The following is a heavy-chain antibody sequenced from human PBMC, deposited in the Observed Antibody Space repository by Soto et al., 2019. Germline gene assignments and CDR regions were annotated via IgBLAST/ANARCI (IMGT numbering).Heavy chain of an antibody. D-gene: IGHD1-1*01. V-gene: IGHV3-7*01. Sequence: EEHLVDSGGGLVQPGGSLRLSCAASGFSIRDYWMTWVRQAPGKGLDWVANIKQDGSEKFYVDSLKGRFTISRDNAKNSVYLLMNSLRADDTAVYYCARGKDGRRAGTYYFDMDVWGKGTTVTLSS. CDR1: GFSIRDYW. CDR3: ARGKDGRRAGTYYFDMDV. CDR2: IKQDGSEK. J-gene: IGHJ6*03.